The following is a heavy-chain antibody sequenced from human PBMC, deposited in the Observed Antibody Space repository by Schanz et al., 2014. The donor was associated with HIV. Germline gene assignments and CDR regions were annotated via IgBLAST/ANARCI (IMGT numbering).Heavy chain of an antibody. Sequence: QVQLVESGGGVVQPGRSLTVSCVVSGFIFSDYGIHWVRQAPGKGLEWVAVISADGNNEFYSDSVRGRFTISRDNSKNTLYLQMNSLRAEDTSVYYCARGFQGFDYWGQGTLVTVSS. V-gene: IGHV3-30*03. CDR1: GFIFSDYG. CDR3: ARGFQGFDY. CDR2: ISADGNNE. J-gene: IGHJ4*02. D-gene: IGHD3-10*01.